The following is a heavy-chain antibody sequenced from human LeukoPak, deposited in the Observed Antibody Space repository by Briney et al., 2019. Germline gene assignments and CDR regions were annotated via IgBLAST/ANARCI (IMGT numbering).Heavy chain of an antibody. V-gene: IGHV3-48*04. J-gene: IGHJ3*02. CDR2: ISSSGSTI. CDR1: GFTFSSYS. D-gene: IGHD4-17*01. CDR3: ARVLMVMTTVTRRAFDI. Sequence: HSGGSLRLSCAASGFTFSSYSMNWVRQAPGKGPEWVSYISSSGSTIYYADSVKGRFTISRDNAKNSLYLQMNSLRAEDTAVYYCARVLMVMTTVTRRAFDIWGQGTMVTVSS.